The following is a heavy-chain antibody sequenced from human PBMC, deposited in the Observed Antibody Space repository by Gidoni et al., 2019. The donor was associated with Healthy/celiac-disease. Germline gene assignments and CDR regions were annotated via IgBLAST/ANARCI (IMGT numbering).Heavy chain of an antibody. CDR3: ARHERGVRIAGPDVYYYYGMDV. CDR1: GYSFTSYW. CDR2: IDPSDSYT. D-gene: IGHD6-13*01. Sequence: EVQLVQSGAEVKKPGESLRISCKGSGYSFTSYWISWVRQMPGKGLEWMGRIDPSDSYTNYSPSFQGHVTISADKSISTAYLQWSSLKASDTAMYYCARHERGVRIAGPDVYYYYGMDVWGQGTTVTVSS. V-gene: IGHV5-10-1*03. J-gene: IGHJ6*02.